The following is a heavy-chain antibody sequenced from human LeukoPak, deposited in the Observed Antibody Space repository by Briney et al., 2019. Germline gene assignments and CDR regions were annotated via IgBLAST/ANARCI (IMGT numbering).Heavy chain of an antibody. V-gene: IGHV3-23*01. Sequence: PGGSLRLSCAASGFIFSNYAMTWVRQAPGKGLQWVSTITSGGNTYYADSVKGRFTISRDNAKNSLNLQMSSLTDEDTAVYYCARDFDWSFDYWGQGALVTVSS. D-gene: IGHD3-9*01. CDR2: ITSGGNT. CDR3: ARDFDWSFDY. CDR1: GFIFSNYA. J-gene: IGHJ4*02.